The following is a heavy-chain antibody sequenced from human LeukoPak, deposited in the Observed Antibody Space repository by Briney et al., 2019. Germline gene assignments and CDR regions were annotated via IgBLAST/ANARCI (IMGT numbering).Heavy chain of an antibody. V-gene: IGHV3-20*04. J-gene: IGHJ6*03. D-gene: IGHD3-3*01. CDR1: GFTFEDYG. CDR2: IKWNGGST. Sequence: GGSLRLSCAASGFTFEDYGMSWVRHAPGKGLEWVSGIKWNGGSTGYADSVKGRLTISRDNAKNSLYLQMNSLRAEDTALYYCARVGVSYYMDVWGKGTTVTVSS. CDR3: ARVGVSYYMDV.